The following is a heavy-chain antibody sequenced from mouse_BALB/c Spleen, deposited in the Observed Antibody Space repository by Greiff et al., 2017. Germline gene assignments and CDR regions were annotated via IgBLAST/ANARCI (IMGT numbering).Heavy chain of an antibody. V-gene: IGHV5-6-5*01. CDR2: ISSGGST. CDR3: ARRYYGSSFYFDY. Sequence: EVQRVESGGGLVKPGGSLKLSCAASGFTFSSYAMSWVRQTPEKRLEWVASISSGGSTYYPDSVKGRFTISRDNARNILYLQMSSLRSEDTAMYYCARRYYGSSFYFDYWGQGTTLTVSS. J-gene: IGHJ2*01. CDR1: GFTFSSYA. D-gene: IGHD1-1*01.